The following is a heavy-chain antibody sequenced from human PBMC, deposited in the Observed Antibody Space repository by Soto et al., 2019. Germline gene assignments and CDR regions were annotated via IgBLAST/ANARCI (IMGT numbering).Heavy chain of an antibody. CDR2: INPKSGVT. J-gene: IGHJ5*02. D-gene: IGHD2-21*02. CDR3: ARGDVNWFDP. Sequence: LGASVKVSCKASGYSFIGYYMHWVRQAPGQGLEWMGWINPKSGVTNYAQKFQGRVTMTRDTSITTAYMELSSLRSDDTAVYYCARGDVNWFDPWGQGTLVTVSS. CDR1: GYSFIGYY. V-gene: IGHV1-2*03.